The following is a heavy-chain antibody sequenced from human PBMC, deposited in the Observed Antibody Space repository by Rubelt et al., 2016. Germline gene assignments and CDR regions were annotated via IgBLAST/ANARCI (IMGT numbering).Heavy chain of an antibody. Sequence: ISSSSSTIYYADSVKGRFTISRDNAKNSLYLQMNSLRAEDTAVYYCARPIAARRGRTTTWFDPWGQGTLVTVSS. CDR3: ARPIAARRGRTTTWFDP. CDR2: ISSSSSTI. V-gene: IGHV3-48*01. D-gene: IGHD6-6*01. J-gene: IGHJ5*02.